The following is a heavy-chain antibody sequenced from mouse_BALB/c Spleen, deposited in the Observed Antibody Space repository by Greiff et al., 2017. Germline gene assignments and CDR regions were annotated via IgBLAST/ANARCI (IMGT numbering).Heavy chain of an antibody. CDR1: GYSITSGYY. J-gene: IGHJ4*01. CDR3: ARVEGVHYYGSSYAMDY. Sequence: EVKLMESGPGLVKPSQSLSLTCSVTGYSITSGYYWNWIRQFPGNKLEWMGYISYDGSNNYNPSLKNRISITRDTSKNQFFLKLNSVTTEDTATYYCARVEGVHYYGSSYAMDYWGQGTSVTVSS. V-gene: IGHV3-6*02. D-gene: IGHD1-1*01. CDR2: ISYDGSN.